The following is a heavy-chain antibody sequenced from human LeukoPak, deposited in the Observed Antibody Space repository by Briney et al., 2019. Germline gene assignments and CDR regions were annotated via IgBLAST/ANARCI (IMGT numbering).Heavy chain of an antibody. CDR3: ARALLGRGYSYGYFDY. D-gene: IGHD5-18*01. Sequence: GGSLRLSCAASGFTFSSYGMHWVRQAPGKGLEWVAVIWYDGSNKYYADSVKGRFTISRDNSKNTLYLQMNSLRAEDTAVYYCARALLGRGYSYGYFDYWGQGTLVTVPS. J-gene: IGHJ4*02. V-gene: IGHV3-33*01. CDR2: IWYDGSNK. CDR1: GFTFSSYG.